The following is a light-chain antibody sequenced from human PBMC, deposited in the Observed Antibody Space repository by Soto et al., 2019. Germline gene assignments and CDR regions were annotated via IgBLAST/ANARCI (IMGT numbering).Light chain of an antibody. CDR2: DVT. V-gene: IGLV2-11*01. CDR1: SGDIGGYNY. J-gene: IGLJ1*01. CDR3: CSYAGFYTWV. Sequence: QSALTQPRSVSGSPGQSVTISCTGSSGDIGGYNYVSWYQQHPDKAPRLIIYDVTKRPSGVPDRFSGSKSGNTASLTISGLQAEDEADYYCCSYAGFYTWVCGTGTKVTVL.